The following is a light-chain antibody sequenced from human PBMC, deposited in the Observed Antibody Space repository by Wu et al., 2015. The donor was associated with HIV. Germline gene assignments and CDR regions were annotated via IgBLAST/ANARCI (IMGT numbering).Light chain of an antibody. CDR2: KAS. CDR1: QTIGTW. V-gene: IGKV1-5*03. Sequence: DIQMTQSPSTLSASVGDRVTITCRASQTIGTWLAWYQHKPGKAPKVLIYKASSLEYGVPSRFSGSGSGTDFTLTISRLEPEDFAFYYCQQRSNWPFTFGPGTKVDI. CDR3: QQRSNWPFT. J-gene: IGKJ3*01.